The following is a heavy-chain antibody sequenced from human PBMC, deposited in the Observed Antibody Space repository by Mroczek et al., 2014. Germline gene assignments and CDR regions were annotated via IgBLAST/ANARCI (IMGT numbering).Heavy chain of an antibody. V-gene: IGHV2-5*01. Sequence: QVTLKESGPTLVKPTQTLTLTCTFSGFSLSTSGVGVGWIRQPPGKALEWLALIYWNDDKRYSPSLKSRLTITKDTSKNQVVLTMTNMDPVDTATYYCAHPRGSHDAFDIWGQGTMVTVSS. CDR2: IYWNDDK. CDR3: AHPRGSHDAFDI. J-gene: IGHJ3*02. CDR1: GFSLSTSGVG.